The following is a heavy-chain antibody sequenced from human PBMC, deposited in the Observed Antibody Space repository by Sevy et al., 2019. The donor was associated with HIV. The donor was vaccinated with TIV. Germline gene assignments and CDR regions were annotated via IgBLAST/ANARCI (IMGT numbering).Heavy chain of an antibody. J-gene: IGHJ4*02. CDR1: GYTFSSYR. Sequence: ASVKVSCKVSGYTFSSYRIHWVRQAPGQGLEWMGWISTHNGDTNYAQALQGRVTMITDTSTSTAYMELRSLRSDDTAVYYCARAYCSGGRCYSLAYWGQGTLVTVSS. CDR2: ISTHNGDT. CDR3: ARAYCSGGRCYSLAY. D-gene: IGHD2-15*01. V-gene: IGHV1-18*01.